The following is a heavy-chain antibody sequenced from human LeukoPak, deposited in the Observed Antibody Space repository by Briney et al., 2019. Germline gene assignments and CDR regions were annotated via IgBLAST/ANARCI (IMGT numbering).Heavy chain of an antibody. CDR1: GFTFRSYG. CDR3: ARDLSEYGWFGELYY. D-gene: IGHD3-10*01. CDR2: INSDGSST. Sequence: GGSLRLSCAAAGFTFRSYGMTWVRQAPGKGLVWVSRINSDGSSTNYADSVKGRFTISRDNAKNTLYLQMNSLGAEDTAVYYCARDLSEYGWFGELYYWGQGTLVTVSS. V-gene: IGHV3-74*01. J-gene: IGHJ4*02.